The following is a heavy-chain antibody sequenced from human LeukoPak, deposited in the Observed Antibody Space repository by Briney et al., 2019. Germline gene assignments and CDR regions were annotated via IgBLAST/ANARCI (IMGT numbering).Heavy chain of an antibody. D-gene: IGHD2/OR15-2a*01. V-gene: IGHV3-64*04. Sequence: GGSLKLSCSASGFTFNNYAMNWVRQAPGKGLEYVSGINNNGGSTQYADSVKGRFTISRDNAKNSLYLQMNSLRAEDTAVYYCARNMGDYWGQGTLVTVSS. J-gene: IGHJ4*02. CDR3: ARNMGDY. CDR2: INNNGGST. CDR1: GFTFNNYA.